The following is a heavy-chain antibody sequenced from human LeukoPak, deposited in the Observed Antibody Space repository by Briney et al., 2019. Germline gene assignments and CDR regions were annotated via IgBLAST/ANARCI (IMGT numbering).Heavy chain of an antibody. D-gene: IGHD6-19*01. J-gene: IGHJ4*02. CDR3: AGDLRGWLTRFDY. Sequence: GGSLRLSCAASGFTFSSYWMSWVRQAPGKGLEWVANIKQDGSEKYYADSVKGRFTISRDNAKNSLYLQMNSLRAEDTAVYYCAGDLRGWLTRFDYWGQGTLVTVSS. CDR1: GFTFSSYW. V-gene: IGHV3-7*01. CDR2: IKQDGSEK.